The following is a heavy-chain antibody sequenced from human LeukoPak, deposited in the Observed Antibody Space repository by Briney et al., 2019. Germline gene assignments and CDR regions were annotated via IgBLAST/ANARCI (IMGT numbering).Heavy chain of an antibody. CDR1: GFTFSSYA. CDR2: ISGSGGST. Sequence: GGSLRLSCAASGFTFSSYAMSWVRQAPGKGLEWVSAISGSGGSTYYADSVKGRFTISRDNSKNTLYLQMNSLRAEDTAVYYCAKSHLTDDSSGYPLDYWGQGTLVTVSS. CDR3: AKSHLTDDSSGYPLDY. J-gene: IGHJ4*02. V-gene: IGHV3-23*01. D-gene: IGHD3-22*01.